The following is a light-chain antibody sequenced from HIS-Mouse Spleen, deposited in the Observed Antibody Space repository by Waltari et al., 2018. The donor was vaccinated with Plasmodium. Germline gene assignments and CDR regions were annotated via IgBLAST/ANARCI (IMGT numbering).Light chain of an antibody. CDR3: SSYTSSSTWV. CDR2: EVS. Sequence: QSALTQPASVSGSPGQSVTISCTGTSIDVGGYNYVSWYQQHPGKAPKLMIYEVSNRAAGVSNRFSGSKSGNTASLTISGLQAEDEADYYCSSYTSSSTWVFGGGTKL. CDR1: SIDVGGYNY. V-gene: IGLV2-14*01. J-gene: IGLJ3*02.